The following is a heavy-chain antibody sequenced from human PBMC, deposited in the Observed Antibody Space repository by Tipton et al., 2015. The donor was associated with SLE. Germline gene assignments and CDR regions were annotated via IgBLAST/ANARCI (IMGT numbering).Heavy chain of an antibody. CDR1: GGTISSDPYY. Sequence: TLSLTCTVPGGTISSDPYYWGWIRQPPGKGLERIGSIYHRGNSYYNPSLKSRVAVSVDTSKSQFSLILNSLTAADTAVYYCARGPFQRWPPGAYWGQGTLVTVSS. J-gene: IGHJ4*02. CDR2: IYHRGNS. CDR3: ARGPFQRWPPGAY. V-gene: IGHV4-39*01. D-gene: IGHD6-19*01.